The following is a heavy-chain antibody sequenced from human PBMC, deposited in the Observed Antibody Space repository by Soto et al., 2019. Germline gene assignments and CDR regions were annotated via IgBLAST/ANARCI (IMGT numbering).Heavy chain of an antibody. J-gene: IGHJ4*02. CDR2: INPNSGGT. CDR1: GYTFTDYF. CDR3: ARDTKIPANAIHDGR. D-gene: IGHD2-2*01. V-gene: IGHV1-2*02. Sequence: VEMVQSGAEVKKPGASVRVSCKASGYTFTDYFIHWVRQAPGQGLEWMGWINPNSGGTNYAQKFQGRVTMTRDTSSTTVYVDLSRLRSEDTATYYCARDTKIPANAIHDGRWGQGTLVTVSS.